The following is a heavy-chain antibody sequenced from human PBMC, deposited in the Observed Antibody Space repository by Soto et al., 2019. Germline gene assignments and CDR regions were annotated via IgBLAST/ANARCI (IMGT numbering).Heavy chain of an antibody. D-gene: IGHD5-18*01. V-gene: IGHV4-61*08. CDR2: IYYSGNT. CDR1: GDSVTSGDYY. CDR3: ARIPVDTYMTYWLAP. Sequence: SETLSLTCTVSGDSVTSGDYYWSWIRQPPGNGLEWIGYIYYSGNTNYSPSLKSRVAISLDTSHNQFSLKLSSVTAADTAVYFCARIPVDTYMTYWLAPWGHGTMLTVSS. J-gene: IGHJ5*02.